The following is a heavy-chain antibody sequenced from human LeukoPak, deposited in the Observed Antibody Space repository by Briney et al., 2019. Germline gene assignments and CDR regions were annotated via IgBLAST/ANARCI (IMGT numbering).Heavy chain of an antibody. CDR1: GGSFSGYY. Sequence: SETLSLTCAVYGGSFSGYYWSWIRQPPGKGLEWIGEINHSGSTNYNPYLKSRVTISVDTSKNQLSLKLSSVTAGDKAVYYCATGGIAAALSWPYWGQGTLVTVSS. V-gene: IGHV4-34*01. J-gene: IGHJ4*02. D-gene: IGHD6-13*01. CDR3: ATGGIAAALSWPY. CDR2: INHSGST.